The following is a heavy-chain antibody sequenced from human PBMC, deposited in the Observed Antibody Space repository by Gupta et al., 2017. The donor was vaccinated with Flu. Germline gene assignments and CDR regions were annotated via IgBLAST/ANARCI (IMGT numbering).Heavy chain of an antibody. J-gene: IGHJ4*02. CDR2: IYYSGST. D-gene: IGHD3-10*01. V-gene: IGHV4-31*02. CDR3: ARGRGVGMASTAFDH. Sequence: RQRPGLGLEWIAYIYYSGSTYDNPSFKSRGSISMDVSKNQFYLWLHSVTAADTAIYYCARGRGVGMASTAFDHWGQGILVTVSS.